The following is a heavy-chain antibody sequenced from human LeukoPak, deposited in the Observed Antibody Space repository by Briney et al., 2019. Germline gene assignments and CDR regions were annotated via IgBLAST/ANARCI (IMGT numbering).Heavy chain of an antibody. CDR1: GGSISSYY. V-gene: IGHV4-59*08. CDR2: IYYSGST. CDR3: ARHRNSGGTDAFDI. J-gene: IGHJ3*02. D-gene: IGHD2-15*01. Sequence: PSETLSLTCTLSGGSISSYYWSWIRQPPGKGLEWIGYIYYSGSTNYNPSLKSRVTISVDTSKNQFSLKLSSVTAADTAVYYCARHRNSGGTDAFDIWGQGTMVTVSS.